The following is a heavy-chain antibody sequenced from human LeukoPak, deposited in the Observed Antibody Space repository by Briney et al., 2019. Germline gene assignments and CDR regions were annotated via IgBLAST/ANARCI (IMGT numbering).Heavy chain of an antibody. J-gene: IGHJ4*02. D-gene: IGHD3-22*01. CDR1: GYTLTELS. V-gene: IGHV1-24*01. Sequence: ASVKVSCKVSGYTLTELSIHWVRQAPGEGLEWMGGFDPEDGETIYAQKFQGRVTMTEDTSTEVADMELSSLRPEDTAVYYCTTGPRYYDSSGYLSCFDYWGQGTLVTVSS. CDR3: TTGPRYYDSSGYLSCFDY. CDR2: FDPEDGET.